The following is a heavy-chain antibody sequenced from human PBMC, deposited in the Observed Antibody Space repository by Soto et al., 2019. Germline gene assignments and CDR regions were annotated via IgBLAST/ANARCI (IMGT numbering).Heavy chain of an antibody. Sequence: PSETLSLTCTVSGGSISSSSYYWGWIRQPPGKGLEWIGSIYYSGSTYYNPSLKSRVTISVDTSKNQFSLKLSSVTAADTAVYYCARRGIAARLGYYYYYGMDVWGQGTTVTVSS. CDR2: IYYSGST. CDR3: ARRGIAARLGYYYYYGMDV. J-gene: IGHJ6*02. CDR1: GGSISSSSYY. V-gene: IGHV4-39*01. D-gene: IGHD6-6*01.